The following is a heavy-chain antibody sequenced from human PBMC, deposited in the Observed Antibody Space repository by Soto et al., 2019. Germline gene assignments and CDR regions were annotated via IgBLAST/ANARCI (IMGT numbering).Heavy chain of an antibody. V-gene: IGHV4-31*03. CDR2: IYYSGRT. J-gene: IGHJ3*02. Sequence: QVQLQESGPGLVKPSQTLSLTCTVSGGSISSGGYYWSWIRQHPGKGLEWIGYIYYSGRTYHNPSLKSRVTISVDKSKNQFSVKLSPGTAADTAVYYCARYCSSTSCYPRNDAFDIWGQGTMVTVSS. CDR1: GGSISSGGYY. CDR3: ARYCSSTSCYPRNDAFDI. D-gene: IGHD2-2*01.